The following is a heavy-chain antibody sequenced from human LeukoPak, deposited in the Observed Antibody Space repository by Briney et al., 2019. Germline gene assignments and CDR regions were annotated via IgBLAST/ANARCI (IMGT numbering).Heavy chain of an antibody. J-gene: IGHJ4*02. CDR2: ISRTSSYI. D-gene: IGHD2-15*01. V-gene: IGHV3-21*01. CDR3: ARVLETDCSGGSCYSGPDY. Sequence: GGSLRLSCAASGFTFSSYNMNWVRQAPGKGLEWVSSISRTSSYIYYADSVKGRFTISRDNAQNSLYLQMNSLRVEDTAVYYCARVLETDCSGGSCYSGPDYWGQGTLVTVSS. CDR1: GFTFSSYN.